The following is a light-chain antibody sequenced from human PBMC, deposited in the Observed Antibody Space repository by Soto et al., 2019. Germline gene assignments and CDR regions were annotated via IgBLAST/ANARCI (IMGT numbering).Light chain of an antibody. V-gene: IGKV1-39*01. Sequence: DIQITQAPSTLSASVGDRVTLTCRASQSISSWLAWYQQKPGKAPKLLIYDASSLKTGVPSTFSGSGSGTDFTLTISSLQPEESSTYYGQQSYTTPWTCGQGTKVDIK. CDR3: QQSYTTPWT. J-gene: IGKJ1*01. CDR2: DAS. CDR1: QSISSW.